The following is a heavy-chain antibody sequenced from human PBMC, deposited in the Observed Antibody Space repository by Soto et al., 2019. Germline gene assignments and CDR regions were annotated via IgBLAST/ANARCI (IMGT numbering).Heavy chain of an antibody. D-gene: IGHD3-22*01. CDR3: AKAATYVDGYDNTGYSSEDY. CDR1: GFTFSDFG. Sequence: GGSLRLSCEVSGFTFSDFGLDWVRQAPGKGLEWVAIISHDGSKRFYADSVKGRFTISRDNSKNTLYLQMSSLRPEDTALYYCAKAATYVDGYDNTGYSSEDYWGHGTLVTVSS. J-gene: IGHJ4*01. V-gene: IGHV3-30*18. CDR2: ISHDGSKR.